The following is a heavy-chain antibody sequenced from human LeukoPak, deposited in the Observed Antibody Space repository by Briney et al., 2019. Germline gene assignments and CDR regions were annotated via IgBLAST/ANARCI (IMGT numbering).Heavy chain of an antibody. Sequence: SETLSLTCTVPGGSISGYYWGWFRQPPGKGREWIGYFHHSGSTNYNPSLKSRVTISVDTSKNQFSLKLSSVTAADTAVYYCARGRNRGCSGGSCYPTFDYWGQGTLVTVSS. CDR1: GGSISGYY. V-gene: IGHV4-59*12. CDR2: FHHSGST. D-gene: IGHD2-15*01. J-gene: IGHJ4*02. CDR3: ARGRNRGCSGGSCYPTFDY.